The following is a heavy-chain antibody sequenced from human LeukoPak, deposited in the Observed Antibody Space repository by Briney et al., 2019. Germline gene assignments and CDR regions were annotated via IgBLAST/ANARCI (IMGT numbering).Heavy chain of an antibody. CDR1: GYSMRSGYY. D-gene: IGHD5-18*01. CDR2: IYHSGST. J-gene: IGHJ4*02. Sequence: SETLSLTCAVSGYSMRSGYYWDRIRQPPGKGLEWIGSIYHSGSTYYNPSLKSRVTISVDTSKNQFSLNLSSVTAADTAVYYCASRSYSYGYNYWGQGNLVTVSS. CDR3: ASRSYSYGYNY. V-gene: IGHV4-38-2*01.